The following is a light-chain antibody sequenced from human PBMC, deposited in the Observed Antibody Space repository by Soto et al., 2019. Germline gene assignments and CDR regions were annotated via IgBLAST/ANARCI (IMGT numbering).Light chain of an antibody. J-gene: IGKJ4*01. V-gene: IGKV4-1*01. CDR3: QQYYNSPLT. Sequence: DIVMTQSPHSLAVSLGERATIHCKSSQSVLSSSDNRNYLAWNQQKAGQSPKLLIYWASSRESGVPDRFSGAGSGTDFTLNISSLQAEDVAVYYCQQYYNSPLTFGGGTKVDIK. CDR1: QSVLSSSDNRNY. CDR2: WAS.